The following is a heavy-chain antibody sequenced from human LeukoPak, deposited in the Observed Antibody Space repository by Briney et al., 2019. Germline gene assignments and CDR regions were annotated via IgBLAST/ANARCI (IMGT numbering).Heavy chain of an antibody. Sequence: GGSLRLSCAASGLTFSSYAMRWVRQAPGKGLEWVSSITDSGDTTYYADSGKGRFTISRGNSKNTLYLQMNSLRAEDTAVYYCAKRGHVSRVVPASISSCCGMDVWGQGTTVTVSS. CDR1: GLTFSSYA. D-gene: IGHD2-2*01. CDR3: AKRGHVSRVVPASISSCCGMDV. CDR2: ITDSGDTT. J-gene: IGHJ6*02. V-gene: IGHV3-23*01.